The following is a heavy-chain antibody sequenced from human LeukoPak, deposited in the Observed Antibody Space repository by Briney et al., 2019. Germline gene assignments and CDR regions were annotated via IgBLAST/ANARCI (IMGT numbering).Heavy chain of an antibody. V-gene: IGHV3-23*01. J-gene: IGHJ4*02. D-gene: IGHD3-10*01. CDR1: GFTFSSYA. Sequence: GGSLRLSCAASGFTFSSYAMSWVRQAPGKGLEWVSAISGSGGSTYYADSVKGRFTISRDNSKNTLYLQMNSLRAEDTAVYYCAKIAYYGSGSYYNPFDYWGQGTLVTVSS. CDR2: ISGSGGST. CDR3: AKIAYYGSGSYYNPFDY.